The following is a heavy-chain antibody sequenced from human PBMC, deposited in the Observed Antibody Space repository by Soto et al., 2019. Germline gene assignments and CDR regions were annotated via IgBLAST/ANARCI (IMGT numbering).Heavy chain of an antibody. CDR1: GGSISSGDYY. Sequence: SETLSLTCTVSGGSISSGDYYWSWILHPPGKGLEWIGYIYYSGSTNYNPSLKSRVTISIDTSENQISLKLSSVTAADTAVYYCARTYYSSGWYRMWFDPWGQGTLVTVSS. J-gene: IGHJ5*02. D-gene: IGHD6-19*01. CDR3: ARTYYSSGWYRMWFDP. CDR2: IYYSGST. V-gene: IGHV4-30-4*02.